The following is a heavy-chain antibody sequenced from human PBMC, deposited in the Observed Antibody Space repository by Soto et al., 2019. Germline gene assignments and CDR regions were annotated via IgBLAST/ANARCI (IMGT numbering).Heavy chain of an antibody. CDR2: ISYDGRNK. D-gene: IGHD2-2*02. J-gene: IGHJ4*02. CDR1: EFTFSSYA. CDR3: ARDGEVAPAAINYFDY. Sequence: GGSLRLSCAASEFTFSSYALHWVRQAPGKGLEWVALISYDGRNKYYADSVKGRFTISRDNSKNTLYLQMNSLRTEDTAVYYCARDGEVAPAAINYFDYWGQGTLVNVSS. V-gene: IGHV3-30*04.